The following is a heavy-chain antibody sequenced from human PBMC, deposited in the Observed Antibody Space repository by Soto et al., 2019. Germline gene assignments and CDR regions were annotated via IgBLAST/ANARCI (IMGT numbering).Heavy chain of an antibody. CDR2: VYSTGGT. CDR3: VRQGIGNLHGLVDV. D-gene: IGHD1-1*01. V-gene: IGHV4-59*08. J-gene: IGHJ6*02. CDR1: SGPSSSHN. Sequence: QVQLQQSGPGLVKPSETLSLTCSVSSGPSSSHNWGWIRQPPGRGLEWIGYVYSTGGTSYNPSLKSRVTISADTATSHLSLTLTSVTAADTSVYYCVRQGIGNLHGLVDVWGQGNTVRVSS.